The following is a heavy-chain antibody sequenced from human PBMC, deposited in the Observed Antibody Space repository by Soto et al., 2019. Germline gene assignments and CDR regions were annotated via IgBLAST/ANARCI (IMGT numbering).Heavy chain of an antibody. CDR2: IYYSGST. D-gene: IGHD3-10*01. V-gene: IGHV4-59*11. J-gene: IGHJ5*02. Sequence: SQPLRLPKTVVYGTIGDLCGRCIRQPPRKGLEWIGYIYYSGSTNYNPSLKSRVTISVDTSKNQFSLKLSSVTAADTAVYHCARAQTWFGEPRDWFDLWGEGTLVTVSS. CDR1: YGTIGDLC. CDR3: ARAQTWFGEPRDWFDL.